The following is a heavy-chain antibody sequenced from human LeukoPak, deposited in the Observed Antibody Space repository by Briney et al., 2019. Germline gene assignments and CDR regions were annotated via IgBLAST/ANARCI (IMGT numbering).Heavy chain of an antibody. CDR2: IYPDDSDT. J-gene: IGHJ6*02. D-gene: IGHD6-13*01. V-gene: IGHV5-51*01. CDR3: ARQFSSSPGSFYYYGMDV. CDR1: GYSFTKYW. Sequence: GESLKISCKGSGYSFTKYWIGWVRQMPGKGLEWMGIIYPDDSDTRYSPSFQGQPTFSADKSISTAYLQWSSLKASDTAMYYCARQFSSSPGSFYYYGMDVWGQGTTVTVSS.